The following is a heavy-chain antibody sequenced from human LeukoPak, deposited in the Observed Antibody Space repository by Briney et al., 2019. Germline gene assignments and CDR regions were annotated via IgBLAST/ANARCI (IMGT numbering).Heavy chain of an antibody. V-gene: IGHV3-11*03. D-gene: IGHD2-2*01. J-gene: IGHJ3*02. CDR1: GFSFSEYY. CDR2: LSSSGRYT. CDR3: ARHSEGPVNDAFDI. Sequence: GGSLRLSCAASGFSFSEYYMTWIRLAPGKGLEWDSNLSSSGRYTNYADSVRGRLTISRDNAKTSLYLQMNSLRAEDTAVYYCARHSEGPVNDAFDIWGQGTKVTVSS.